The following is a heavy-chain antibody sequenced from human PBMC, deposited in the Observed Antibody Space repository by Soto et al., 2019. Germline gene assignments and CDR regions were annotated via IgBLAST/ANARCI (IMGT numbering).Heavy chain of an antibody. CDR3: VKDIHEQWLVSHFEY. Sequence: EVQLVESGGGSVQPSRSLRLSCVASGFTFESYAMHWVRQVPGKGLEWVSGISWNSGSIGYEDSVKGRFTISRDNAQKSLYLEMNSLRVADTAFYYCVKDIHEQWLVSHFEYWGQGALVTVSS. CDR2: ISWNSGSI. J-gene: IGHJ4*02. D-gene: IGHD6-19*01. V-gene: IGHV3-9*01. CDR1: GFTFESYA.